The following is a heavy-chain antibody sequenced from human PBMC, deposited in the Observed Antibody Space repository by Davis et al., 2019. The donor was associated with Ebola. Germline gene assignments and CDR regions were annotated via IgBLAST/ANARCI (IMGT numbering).Heavy chain of an antibody. CDR1: GYTFTSYD. V-gene: IGHV1-8*01. CDR2: MNPNSGNT. Sequence: ASVKVSCKASGYTFTSYDINWVRQATGQGLEWMGWMNPNSGNTGYAQKLQGRVTMTTDTSTSTAYMELRSLRSDDTAVYYCARGKDIVVVPAATLGYWGQGTLVTVSS. D-gene: IGHD2-2*01. J-gene: IGHJ4*02. CDR3: ARGKDIVVVPAATLGY.